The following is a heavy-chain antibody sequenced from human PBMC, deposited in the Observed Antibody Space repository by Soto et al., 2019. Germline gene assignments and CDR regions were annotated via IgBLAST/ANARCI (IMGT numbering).Heavy chain of an antibody. D-gene: IGHD2-15*01. CDR3: ARATPGVYGMDV. J-gene: IGHJ6*02. V-gene: IGHV3-13*01. CDR1: GFTFSSYD. CDR2: IGTAGDT. Sequence: GGSLRLSCAASGFTFSSYDMHWVRQATGKGLEWVSVIGTAGDTYYPGSVKGRFTISRENAKNSLYLQMNSLRAEDTAVYYCARATPGVYGMDVWGQGTTVTVSS.